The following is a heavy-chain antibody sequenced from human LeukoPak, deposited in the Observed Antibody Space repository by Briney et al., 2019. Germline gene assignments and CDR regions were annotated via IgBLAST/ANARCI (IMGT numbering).Heavy chain of an antibody. J-gene: IGHJ4*02. D-gene: IGHD2/OR15-2a*01. V-gene: IGHV4-31*03. CDR3: ARATRDFLRPKSSAVDY. CDR1: GGSISSGGYY. CDR2: IYYSGST. Sequence: PSQTLSLTCTVSGGSISSGGYYWSWIRQHPGKGLEWIGYIYYSGSTYYNPSLKSRVTISVDTSKNQFSLKLSSVTAADTAVYYCARATRDFLRPKSSAVDYWGQGTLVTVSS.